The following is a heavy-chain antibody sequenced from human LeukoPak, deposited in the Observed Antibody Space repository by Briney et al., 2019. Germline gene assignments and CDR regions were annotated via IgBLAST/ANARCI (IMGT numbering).Heavy chain of an antibody. J-gene: IGHJ3*02. CDR3: ATGGYSYGPLGNDAFDI. V-gene: IGHV1-18*01. CDR1: GYTFTSYG. CDR2: ISAYNGNT. Sequence: GASVKVSCKASGYTFTSYGISWVRQAPGQGLEWMGWISAYNGNTNYAQKLQGGVTMTTDTSTSTAYMELRSLRSDDTAVYYCATGGYSYGPLGNDAFDIWGQGTMVTVSS. D-gene: IGHD5-18*01.